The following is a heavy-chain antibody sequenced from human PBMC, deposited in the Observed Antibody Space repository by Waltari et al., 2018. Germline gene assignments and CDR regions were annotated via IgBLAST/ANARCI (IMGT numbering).Heavy chain of an antibody. J-gene: IGHJ6*02. CDR2: IKQDGSEN. D-gene: IGHD1-26*01. CDR3: ARDSGGMDV. Sequence: EVQLVESGGGLVQPGGSLRLSCAASGFSLSNHWMNWVRQAPGKGLEGVATIKQDGSENFYVDSVKGRFTISRDTAKSSVCLQMNSLSAEDTAVYYCARDSGGMDVWGQGTTVTVSS. V-gene: IGHV3-7*01. CDR1: GFSLSNHW.